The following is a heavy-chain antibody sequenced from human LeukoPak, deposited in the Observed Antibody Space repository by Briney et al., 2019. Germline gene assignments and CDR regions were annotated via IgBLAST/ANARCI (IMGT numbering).Heavy chain of an antibody. CDR3: ARPSIAAAGTYYGMDV. Sequence: SETLSLTCTVSGGSISSSSYYWGWIRQPPGKGLEWIGSIYYSGSTYYNPSLKSRVTISVDTSKNQFSLKLSSVTAADTAVYYCARPSIAAAGTYYGMDVWGQGTTVTVYS. D-gene: IGHD6-13*01. V-gene: IGHV4-39*01. J-gene: IGHJ6*02. CDR2: IYYSGST. CDR1: GGSISSSSYY.